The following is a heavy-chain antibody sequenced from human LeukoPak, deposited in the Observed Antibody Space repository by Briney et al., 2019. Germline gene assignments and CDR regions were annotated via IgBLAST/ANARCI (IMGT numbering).Heavy chain of an antibody. V-gene: IGHV1-69*13. J-gene: IGHJ6*04. Sequence: SVKVSCKASGGTFSSYAICWVRQAPGQGLEWMVGIIPIFGTANYAQKFQGRVTITADESTSTAYMELSSLRSEDTAVYYCARASDCSSTSCQGYYYYGMDVWGKGTTVTVSS. CDR1: GGTFSSYA. D-gene: IGHD2-2*01. CDR2: IIPIFGTA. CDR3: ARASDCSSTSCQGYYYYGMDV.